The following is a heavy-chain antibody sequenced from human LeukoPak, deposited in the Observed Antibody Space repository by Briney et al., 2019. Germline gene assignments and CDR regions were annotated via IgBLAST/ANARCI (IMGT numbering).Heavy chain of an antibody. Sequence: ASVKVSCTASGYTFTNFGISWVRQAPGQGLEWMGWISAYNGNTNYAQRLQGRVTMTTDTSTSTAYMELRSLRSDDTAVYYCARDRDHGDYNTQDLFVYWGQGTLVTVSS. CDR3: ARDRDHGDYNTQDLFVY. D-gene: IGHD4-17*01. J-gene: IGHJ4*02. CDR1: GYTFTNFG. V-gene: IGHV1-18*01. CDR2: ISAYNGNT.